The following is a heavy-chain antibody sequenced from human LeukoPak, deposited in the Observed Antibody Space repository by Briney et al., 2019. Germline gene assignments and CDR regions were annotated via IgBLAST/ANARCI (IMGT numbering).Heavy chain of an antibody. D-gene: IGHD5-18*01. CDR2: VSPNGETA. J-gene: IGHJ4*02. V-gene: IGHV3-23*01. CDR3: AKDLGWIQFGY. CDR1: GFTFSRHG. Sequence: PGGSLRLSCVASGFTFSRHGMNWVRQPPGKGLEWVSGVSPNGETAYYADSVKGRFTISRDNSKNTVYLQVRSLRAEDTAVYYCAKDLGWIQFGYWGQGALVTVSS.